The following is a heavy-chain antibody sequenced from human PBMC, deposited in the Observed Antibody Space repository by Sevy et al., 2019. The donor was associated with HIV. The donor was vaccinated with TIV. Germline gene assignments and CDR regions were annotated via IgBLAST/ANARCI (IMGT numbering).Heavy chain of an antibody. J-gene: IGHJ6*02. Sequence: SETLSLTCTVSGGSISSYYWSWIRQPAGKGLEWIGRIYTSGSTNYNPSLKSRVTMSVDTSKNQFSLKLSSVTAADTAGYYCARTDRAAAQDGMDVWGQGTTVTVSS. CDR3: ARTDRAAAQDGMDV. CDR1: GGSISSYY. CDR2: IYTSGST. V-gene: IGHV4-4*07. D-gene: IGHD6-13*01.